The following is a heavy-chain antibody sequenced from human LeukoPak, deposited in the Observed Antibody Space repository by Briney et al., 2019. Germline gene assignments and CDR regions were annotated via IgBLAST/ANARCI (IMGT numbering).Heavy chain of an antibody. D-gene: IGHD3-22*01. CDR1: GGTFISYA. J-gene: IGHJ6*03. Sequence: SSVKVSCKASGGTFISYANSWVRQAPGQGLEWMGVVIPIFGKTNYAQKFQGRVTINADDSTSTAYMELSSLRSEDTAVYYCARSPYDSRGQDFYYYYMDVWGKGTTVTVSS. CDR3: ARSPYDSRGQDFYYYYMDV. CDR2: VIPIFGKT. V-gene: IGHV1-69*01.